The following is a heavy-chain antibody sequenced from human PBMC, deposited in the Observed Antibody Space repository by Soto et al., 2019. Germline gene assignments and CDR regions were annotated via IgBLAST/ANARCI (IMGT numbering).Heavy chain of an antibody. V-gene: IGHV3-21*01. CDR2: ISSSSFSI. CDR3: ARNESSNIYGMDV. J-gene: IGHJ6*02. CDR1: EFTFSSYS. D-gene: IGHD6-6*01. Sequence: PVGSLRLSCAASEFTFSSYSMNWVRQAPGKGLEWVSSISSSSFSINYADSVKGRFSISRDNAQNSLHLQMNNLRAEDTAVYYCARNESSNIYGMDVWGQGTTVTAP.